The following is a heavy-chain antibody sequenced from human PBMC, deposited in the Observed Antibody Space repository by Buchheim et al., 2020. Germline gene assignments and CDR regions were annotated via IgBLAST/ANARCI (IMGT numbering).Heavy chain of an antibody. CDR3: AKDDGQWELLDYYYYGMDV. CDR1: GFTFNTYG. J-gene: IGHJ6*02. CDR2: LSYDGSNK. V-gene: IGHV3-30*18. Sequence: QVQLVESGGGVVQPGRSLRLSCAASGFTFNTYGMHWVRQAPGKGLEWVAALSYDGSNKYYADSVKGRFTISRDNSKNTLYLQMSSLSAEDTAIYYCAKDDGQWELLDYYYYGMDVWGQGTT. D-gene: IGHD1-26*01.